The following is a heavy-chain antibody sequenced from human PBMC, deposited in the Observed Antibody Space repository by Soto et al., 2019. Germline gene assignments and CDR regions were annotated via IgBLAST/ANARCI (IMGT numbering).Heavy chain of an antibody. CDR2: IYSGGST. CDR3: ARVEVRGVAFDI. Sequence: GESLKISCAASGFTVSSNYMSWVRQAPGKGLEWVSVIYSGGSTYYADSVKGRFTISRHNSKNTLYLQMNSLRAEDTAVYYCARVEVRGVAFDIWGQGTMVTVSS. J-gene: IGHJ3*02. D-gene: IGHD3-10*01. CDR1: GFTVSSNY. V-gene: IGHV3-66*01.